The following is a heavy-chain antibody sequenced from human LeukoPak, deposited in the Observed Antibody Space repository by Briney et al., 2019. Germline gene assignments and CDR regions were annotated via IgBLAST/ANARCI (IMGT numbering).Heavy chain of an antibody. D-gene: IGHD2-2*01. J-gene: IGHJ6*03. CDR2: ISYDGSNK. CDR1: GFTFSSYG. Sequence: GGSLRLSCAASGFTFSSYGMHWVRQAPGKGLEWVAVISYDGSNKYYADSVKGRFTISRDNSKNTLYLQMNSLRAEDPGVYYCAKDFVPDTYYYYYMDVWGKGTTVTVSS. V-gene: IGHV3-30*18. CDR3: AKDFVPDTYYYYYMDV.